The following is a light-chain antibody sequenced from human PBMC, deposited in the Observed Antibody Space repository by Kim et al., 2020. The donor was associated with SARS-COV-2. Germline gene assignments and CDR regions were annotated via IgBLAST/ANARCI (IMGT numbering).Light chain of an antibody. CDR3: QERTTWPGT. J-gene: IGKJ4*01. CDR1: QSISSY. Sequence: EIVLTQSPATLSLSPGERATLSCRASQSISSYLAWYQYKPGQAPRLLISAASNRATGIPARFSASGSGTDFTLSISSLETEDFAIYYYQERTTWPGTFGGGTKVDIK. V-gene: IGKV3-11*01. CDR2: AAS.